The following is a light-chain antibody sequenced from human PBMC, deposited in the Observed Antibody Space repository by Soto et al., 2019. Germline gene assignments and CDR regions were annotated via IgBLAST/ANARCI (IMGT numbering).Light chain of an antibody. CDR2: GAS. Sequence: ERVMTQSPATLSVSPGERATLSCRASQSVNSNLAWYQQKPGQAPRLLIYGASTRATGIPARFSGSGSGTEFTLTISSLQSEDFAVYYCQQYNNWPLTFGQGTKV. CDR1: QSVNSN. V-gene: IGKV3-15*01. J-gene: IGKJ1*01. CDR3: QQYNNWPLT.